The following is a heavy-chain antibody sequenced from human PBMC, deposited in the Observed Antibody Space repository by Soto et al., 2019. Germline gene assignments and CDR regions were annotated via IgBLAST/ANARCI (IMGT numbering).Heavy chain of an antibody. CDR3: APLPPRIVVVVLPIPT. J-gene: IGHJ4*02. CDR2: IYHTGST. CDR1: GASISSTNW. D-gene: IGHD2-15*01. Sequence: QVQLQESGPRLVKPSGTLSLTCAVSGASISSTNWWTWVRQPPGKGLEWIGEIYHTGSTKYNPSLXSXAXIXXDKSNNQFSLNLSSVTAADTAVYYCAPLPPRIVVVVLPIPTWGQGTLVTVSS. V-gene: IGHV4-4*02.